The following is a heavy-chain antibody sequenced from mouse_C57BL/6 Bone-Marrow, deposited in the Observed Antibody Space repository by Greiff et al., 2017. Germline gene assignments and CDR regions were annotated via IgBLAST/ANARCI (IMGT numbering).Heavy chain of an antibody. CDR3: ARDLGTATWYFDV. CDR2: ISYDGSN. D-gene: IGHD1-2*01. J-gene: IGHJ1*01. V-gene: IGHV3-6*02. CDR1: GYSITSGYY. Sequence: VQLQQSGPGLVKPSQSLSLTCSVTGYSITSGYYWNWIRQFPGNKLEWMGYISYDGSNNYNPSLKNRISITRDTSKNQFFLKLNSVTTEDTATYYGARDLGTATWYFDVWGAGTTVTVSS.